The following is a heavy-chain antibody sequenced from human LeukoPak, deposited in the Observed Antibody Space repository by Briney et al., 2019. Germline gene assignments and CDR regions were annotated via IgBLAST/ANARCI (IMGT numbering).Heavy chain of an antibody. Sequence: SETLSLTCTVSGGSISSGGYYWSWIRQPPGKGLEWIGCIYHSGSTHYNPSLKSRVTISVARSKNQFSLKLSSVTAADTAVYYCARVPLGFLTYWYFDLWGRGTLVTVSS. CDR2: IYHSGST. CDR3: ARVPLGFLTYWYFDL. CDR1: GGSISSGGYY. V-gene: IGHV4-30-2*01. J-gene: IGHJ2*01. D-gene: IGHD7-27*01.